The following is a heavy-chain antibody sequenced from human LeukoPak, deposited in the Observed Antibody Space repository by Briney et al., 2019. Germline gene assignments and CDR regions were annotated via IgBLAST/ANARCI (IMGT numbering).Heavy chain of an antibody. V-gene: IGHV3-48*02. CDR1: GFTFGSFS. D-gene: IGHD7-27*01. J-gene: IGHJ4*02. CDR3: ARDLNWVFDY. CDR2: ITSDSGTI. Sequence: GGSLRLSCAVSGFTFGSFSMNWVRQAPGKGLEWVSYITSDSGTIRYADSVKGRFTISRDNAKNSLYLQMKSLREEDTAVYYCARDLNWVFDYWGQGILVTVSS.